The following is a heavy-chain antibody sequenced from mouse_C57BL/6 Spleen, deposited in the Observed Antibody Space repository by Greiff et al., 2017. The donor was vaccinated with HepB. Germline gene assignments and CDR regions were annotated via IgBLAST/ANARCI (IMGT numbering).Heavy chain of an antibody. CDR2: ISSGGSYT. D-gene: IGHD4-1*01. Sequence: EVHLVESGGDLVKPGGSLKLSCAASGFTFSSYGMSWVRQTPDKRLEWVATISSGGSYTYYPDSVKGRFTISRDNAKNTLYLQMSSLKSEDTAMYYCARQLGPYYFDYWGQGTTLTVSS. V-gene: IGHV5-6*01. CDR3: ARQLGPYYFDY. CDR1: GFTFSSYG. J-gene: IGHJ2*01.